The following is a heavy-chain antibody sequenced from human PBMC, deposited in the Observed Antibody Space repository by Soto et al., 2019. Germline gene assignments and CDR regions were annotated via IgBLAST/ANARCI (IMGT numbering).Heavy chain of an antibody. CDR2: ISIGGDKK. J-gene: IGHJ5*02. Sequence: EVQLLESGGDLIQPGGSLRLSCAASGFTFSSNSFTWVRQAPGKGLEYVSGISIGGDKKWHADSVKGRFTVSRDNSKNTVYLQMNSLRVDDTAVYYCAKWDGYGDHWGQGTLVTVSS. CDR1: GFTFSSNS. V-gene: IGHV3-23*01. D-gene: IGHD5-12*01. CDR3: AKWDGYGDH.